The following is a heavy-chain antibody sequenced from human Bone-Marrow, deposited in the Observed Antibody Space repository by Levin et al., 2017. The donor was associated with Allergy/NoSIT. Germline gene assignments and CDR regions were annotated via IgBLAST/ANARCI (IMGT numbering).Heavy chain of an antibody. J-gene: IGHJ5*02. D-gene: IGHD1-20*01. CDR1: GDSVSSNSAA. CDR2: TYYRSKWYN. Sequence: SQTLSLTCAISGDSVSSNSAAWNWIRQSPSRGLEWLGRTYYRSKWYNDYAVSVKSRITINPDTSKNQFSLQLNSVTPEDTAVYYCARDPITGTTSLNNWFDPWGQGTLVTVSS. V-gene: IGHV6-1*01. CDR3: ARDPITGTTSLNNWFDP.